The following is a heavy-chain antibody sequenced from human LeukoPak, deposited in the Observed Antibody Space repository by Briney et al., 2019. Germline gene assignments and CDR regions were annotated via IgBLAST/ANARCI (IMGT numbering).Heavy chain of an antibody. CDR1: GGSISSGGYS. Sequence: SQTLSLTCAVSGGSISSGGYSWSWIRQPPGKGLEWIGYIYHSGSTYYNPSLKSRVTISVDRSKNQFSLKLSSVTAADTAVYYCARGGDFDYRGQGTLVTVSS. D-gene: IGHD3-16*01. V-gene: IGHV4-30-2*01. CDR2: IYHSGST. CDR3: ARGGDFDY. J-gene: IGHJ4*02.